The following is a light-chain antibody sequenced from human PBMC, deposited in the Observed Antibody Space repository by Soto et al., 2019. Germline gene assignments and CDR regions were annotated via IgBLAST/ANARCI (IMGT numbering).Light chain of an antibody. CDR3: QSYDISLSGFV. V-gene: IGLV1-40*01. CDR1: SSNIGAGYD. Sequence: ELTQPPSVSGAPGQRVTISCTGSSSNIGAGYDVHYYQQLPGRAPKLLIYGNNNRPSGVPDRFSGSKSGTSASLAITGLRAEDEADYYCQSYDISLSGFVFGAGTKLTVL. J-gene: IGLJ1*01. CDR2: GNN.